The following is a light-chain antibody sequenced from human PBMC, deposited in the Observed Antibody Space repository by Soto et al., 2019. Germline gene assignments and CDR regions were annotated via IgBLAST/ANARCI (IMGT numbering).Light chain of an antibody. CDR3: QQDGDSPYT. Sequence: EIVLTQSPGTLSLSPGESATLSCRASQSVRSSYLAWYQQKPGLAPRLRIYGASSRATGMPDRFSGRGSGTDFTVTVSRLEPEDFAMYYCQQDGDSPYTFGQGTKLEIK. CDR2: GAS. V-gene: IGKV3-20*01. CDR1: QSVRSSY. J-gene: IGKJ2*01.